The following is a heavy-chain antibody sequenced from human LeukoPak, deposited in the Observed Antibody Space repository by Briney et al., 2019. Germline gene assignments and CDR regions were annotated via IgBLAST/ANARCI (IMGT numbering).Heavy chain of an antibody. Sequence: GESLKISFEASGYNFIHYWIGWVRRVPGKGLEWMGIIYPADSDTKYSPSFHGQVTISADKSISTAYLQLVNLKPSDTAIYYCARRNWNSGYYLDLWGQGTPVTVSS. D-gene: IGHD3-22*01. J-gene: IGHJ4*02. CDR3: ARRNWNSGYYLDL. CDR1: GYNFIHYW. V-gene: IGHV5-51*01. CDR2: IYPADSDT.